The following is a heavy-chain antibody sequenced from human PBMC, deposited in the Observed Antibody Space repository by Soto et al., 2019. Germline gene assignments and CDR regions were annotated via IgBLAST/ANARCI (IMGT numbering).Heavy chain of an antibody. CDR1: GGSISSDSYY. Sequence: PSETLSLTCTVSGGSISSDSYYWGWIRQPPGKGMEWIGNIYYSGSTYYNPSLKSRVTMSVDTSKNQFSLKLRSVTAADTAVYYCARQVVVVAQVLFDPWGQGTLVTVSS. J-gene: IGHJ5*02. CDR3: ARQVVVVAQVLFDP. CDR2: IYYSGST. D-gene: IGHD2-15*01. V-gene: IGHV4-39*01.